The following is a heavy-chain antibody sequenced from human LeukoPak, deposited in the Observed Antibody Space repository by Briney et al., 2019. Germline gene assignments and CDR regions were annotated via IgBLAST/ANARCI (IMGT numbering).Heavy chain of an antibody. Sequence: ASVKVSCNASGFTFSSSGISWVRQAPGQGLEWMAWISVYDGNTNYAQNLQDRVTMTTDTSTNTAYMELRSQRSDDTAVYYCARDSPGYSSGWYLDYWGQGTLVTVSS. J-gene: IGHJ4*02. CDR1: GFTFSSSG. D-gene: IGHD6-19*01. CDR3: ARDSPGYSSGWYLDY. V-gene: IGHV1-18*01. CDR2: ISVYDGNT.